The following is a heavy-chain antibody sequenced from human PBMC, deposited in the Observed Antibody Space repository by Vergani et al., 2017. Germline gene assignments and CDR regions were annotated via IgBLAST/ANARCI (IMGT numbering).Heavy chain of an antibody. CDR1: GYTFTSYG. Sequence: QVQLVQSGADVKKPGASVKVSCQASGYTFTSYGISWVRQAPGQGLEWMGWISASNGNTIYAQKVQGRVTMTTDTSTSTAYMELRSLRSDDTAMYYCARGNRRDGPDYWGQGTLVTVSS. V-gene: IGHV1-18*01. D-gene: IGHD5-24*01. CDR2: ISASNGNT. CDR3: ARGNRRDGPDY. J-gene: IGHJ4*02.